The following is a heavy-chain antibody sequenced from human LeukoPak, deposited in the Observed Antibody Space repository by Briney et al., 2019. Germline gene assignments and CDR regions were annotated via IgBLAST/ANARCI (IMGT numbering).Heavy chain of an antibody. CDR2: INPNSGGT. CDR3: ARVHFLESDY. J-gene: IGHJ4*02. Sequence: ASVRVSCKASGYTFTGYYMHWVRRAPGQGLEWMGRINPNSGGTNYAQKFQGRVTMTRDTSISTAYMELSRLRSDDTAVYYCARVHFLESDYWGQGTLVTVSS. CDR1: GYTFTGYY. V-gene: IGHV1-2*06. D-gene: IGHD3-3*01.